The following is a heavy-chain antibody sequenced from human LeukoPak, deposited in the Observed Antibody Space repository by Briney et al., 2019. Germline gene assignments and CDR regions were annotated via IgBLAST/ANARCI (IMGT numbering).Heavy chain of an antibody. V-gene: IGHV4-61*01. CDR2: IYYSGST. D-gene: IGHD2-21*02. CDR1: GGSVSSGSYY. CDR3: ARGDVAYCGGDCYPYFQH. Sequence: PSETLSLTCTVSGGSVSSGSYYWSWIRQPPGKGLEWIGYIYYSGSTNYNPSLKSRVTISVDTSKNQFSLKLSPVTAADTAVYYCARGDVAYCGGDCYPYFQHWGQGTLVTVSS. J-gene: IGHJ1*01.